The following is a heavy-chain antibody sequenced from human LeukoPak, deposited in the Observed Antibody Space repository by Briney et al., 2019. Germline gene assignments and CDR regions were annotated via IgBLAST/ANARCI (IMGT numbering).Heavy chain of an antibody. J-gene: IGHJ6*02. D-gene: IGHD3-10*01. CDR1: GFTFSSYW. CDR3: ARAHRGWFGDYYYYGMDX. Sequence: GGSLRLSCAASGFTFSSYWMSWVRQAPGKGLEWVANIKQDGSEKYYVDSVKGRFTISRDNAKNSLYLQMNSLRAEDTAVYYCARAHRGWFGDYYYYGMDXWGQGTTVTVSS. CDR2: IKQDGSEK. V-gene: IGHV3-7*01.